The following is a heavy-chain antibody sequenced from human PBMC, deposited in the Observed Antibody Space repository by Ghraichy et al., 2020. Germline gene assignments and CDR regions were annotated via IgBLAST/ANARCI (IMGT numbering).Heavy chain of an antibody. J-gene: IGHJ4*02. CDR1: GFNFNNYA. V-gene: IGHV3-30*04. D-gene: IGHD2-15*01. CDR2: ISYDGNNK. CDR3: ARGLGRNSWSFGY. Sequence: GGSLRLSCAASGFNFNNYAMHWVRQAPGKGLEWVALISYDGNNKYDADPVKGRFTISRDNSTNTLYLQMNSLRVEDTAIYYFARGLGRNSWSFGYWGQGILVTVSS.